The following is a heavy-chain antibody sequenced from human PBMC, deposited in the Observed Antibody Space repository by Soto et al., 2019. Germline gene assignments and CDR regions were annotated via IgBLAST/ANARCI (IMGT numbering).Heavy chain of an antibody. Sequence: EVPLLESGGGLVQPGGSLRLSCAASGFTFSSYGMSWVRQAPGKGLEWVSGISGSGGSTYYADSVKGRFTISRDNSKNTLYLQMNSLRAEDTAVYYCAKKGQGTYHLEYWGQGTLVTVSS. CDR3: AKKGQGTYHLEY. CDR2: ISGSGGST. CDR1: GFTFSSYG. J-gene: IGHJ4*02. V-gene: IGHV3-23*01. D-gene: IGHD2-2*01.